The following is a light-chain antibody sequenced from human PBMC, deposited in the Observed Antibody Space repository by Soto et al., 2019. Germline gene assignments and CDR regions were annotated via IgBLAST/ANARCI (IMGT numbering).Light chain of an antibody. V-gene: IGLV1-51*01. Sequence: QSVLTQPPSVSAAPGQRVTIFCSGSSSNIGNNYVSWYQQLPGTAPKLLIYDNDRRASGIPDRFSGYKTGTSATLGITGLQTGDEADYYCGTWDSSLGAGVFGGGTKLTVL. CDR3: GTWDSSLGAGV. CDR1: SSNIGNNY. CDR2: DND. J-gene: IGLJ3*02.